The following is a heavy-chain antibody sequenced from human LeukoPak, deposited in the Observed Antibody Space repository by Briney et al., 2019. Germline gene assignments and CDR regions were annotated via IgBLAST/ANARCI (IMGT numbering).Heavy chain of an antibody. CDR2: IYYSGST. D-gene: IGHD3-10*01. CDR1: GGSISSYY. J-gene: IGHJ5*02. CDR3: AMVRGA. Sequence: SETLSLTCTVSGGSISSYYWSWIRQPPGKGLEWIGYIYYSGSTNYNPSLKSRVTISVDTSKNQFSLKLSSVTAADTAVYYCAMVRGAWGQGTLVTVSS. V-gene: IGHV4-59*08.